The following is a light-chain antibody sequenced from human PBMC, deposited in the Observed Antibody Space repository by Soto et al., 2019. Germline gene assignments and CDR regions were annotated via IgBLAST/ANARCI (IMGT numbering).Light chain of an antibody. CDR3: QQYDSYSSGP. CDR1: QSISSD. Sequence: EIVMTQSPATLSVSPGARAPLSCRASQSISSDVAWYQQKPGQAPRLLIYGASTTATGIPARFSGSGSGTEFTLTISNLQPDDFATYYCQQYDSYSSGPFGQGTKVDIK. J-gene: IGKJ1*01. V-gene: IGKV3-15*01. CDR2: GAS.